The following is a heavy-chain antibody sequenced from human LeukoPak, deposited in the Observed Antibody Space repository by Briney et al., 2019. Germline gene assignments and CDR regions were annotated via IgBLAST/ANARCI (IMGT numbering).Heavy chain of an antibody. V-gene: IGHV2-5*02. CDR2: IYWDDDK. CDR3: ARHNWNDGTIDY. J-gene: IGHJ4*02. Sequence: SGPTLVKPTQTLTLTCTFSGFSLSTSGVGVGWIRQPPGKALEWLALIYWDDDKRYTPSLKSRLTITKDTSKNQVVLTMTNMDPVDTATYYCARHNWNDGTIDYWGQGTLVTVSS. D-gene: IGHD1-1*01. CDR1: GFSLSTSGVG.